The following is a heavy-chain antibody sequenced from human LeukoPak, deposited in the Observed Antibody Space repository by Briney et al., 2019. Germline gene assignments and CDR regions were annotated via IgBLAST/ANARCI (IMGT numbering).Heavy chain of an antibody. D-gene: IGHD5-18*01. CDR3: ARGLRGYSYGYVPWELSYYMDV. Sequence: SQTLSLTCTVSGASISSGSYYWTWIRQPAGKGLEWIGRMHSSGRTSYSPSLKSRVTISVDTSKNQFSLKLSSVTAADTAVYYCARGLRGYSYGYVPWELSYYMDVWGKGTTVTISS. CDR1: GASISSGSYY. V-gene: IGHV4-61*02. CDR2: MHSSGRT. J-gene: IGHJ6*03.